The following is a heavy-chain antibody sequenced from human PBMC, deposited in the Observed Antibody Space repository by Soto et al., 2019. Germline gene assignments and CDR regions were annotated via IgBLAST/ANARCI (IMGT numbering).Heavy chain of an antibody. V-gene: IGHV3-23*01. J-gene: IGHJ4*02. CDR2: ISGSGGST. D-gene: IGHD5-18*01. CDR3: AKHRFGYSYGYLDY. CDR1: GFTFSSYA. Sequence: GGSLRLSCAASGFTFSSYAMSWVRQAPGKGLEWVSAISGSGGSTYYADSVKGRFTISRDNSKNTLYLQMNSLRAEDTAVYYCAKHRFGYSYGYLDYWGQGTLVTVSS.